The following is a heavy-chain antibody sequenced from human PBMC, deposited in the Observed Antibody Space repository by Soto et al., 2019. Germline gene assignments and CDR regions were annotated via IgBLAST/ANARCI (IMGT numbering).Heavy chain of an antibody. V-gene: IGHV4-39*01. J-gene: IGHJ6*02. CDR2: IYYSGST. D-gene: IGHD3-10*01. CDR1: GGSISSSSYY. CDR3: ASRGSPDYYYYGMDV. Sequence: PSETLSLTCTVSGGSISSSSYYWGWIRQPPGKGLEWIGSIYYSGSTYYNPSLKSRVTISVDTSKNQFSLKLSSVTAADTAVYYCASRGSPDYYYYGMDVWGQGTTVTVSS.